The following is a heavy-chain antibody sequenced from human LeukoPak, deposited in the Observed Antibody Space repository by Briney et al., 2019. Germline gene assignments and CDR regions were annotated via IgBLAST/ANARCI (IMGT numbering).Heavy chain of an antibody. D-gene: IGHD3-9*01. CDR1: RFTFSSYA. V-gene: IGHV3-30-3*01. CDR3: ARDLSPTGSAHWFFDY. Sequence: GGSLRLSCAASRFTFSSYAMHWVRQAPGKGLEWVAVISYDGSNKYYADSVKGRFTISRDNSKNTLYLQMNSLRAEDTAVYYCARDLSPTGSAHWFFDYWGQGTLVTVSS. J-gene: IGHJ4*02. CDR2: ISYDGSNK.